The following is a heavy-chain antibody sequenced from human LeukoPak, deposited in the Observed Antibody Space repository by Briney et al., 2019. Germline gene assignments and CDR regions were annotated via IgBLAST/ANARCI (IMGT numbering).Heavy chain of an antibody. D-gene: IGHD5-24*01. Sequence: PGGSLRLSCAASGFTVSSNYMSWVRPAPGKGLEWVSVIYSGGSTYYADSVKGRFTISRDNSKNTLYLQMNSLRAEDTAVYYCARDFRDGYTFSSDYWGQGTLVTVSS. CDR1: GFTVSSNY. CDR2: IYSGGST. J-gene: IGHJ4*02. CDR3: ARDFRDGYTFSSDY. V-gene: IGHV3-53*01.